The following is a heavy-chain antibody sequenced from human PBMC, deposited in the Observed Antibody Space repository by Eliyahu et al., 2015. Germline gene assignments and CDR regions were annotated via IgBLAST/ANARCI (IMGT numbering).Heavy chain of an antibody. V-gene: IGHV3-53*01. J-gene: IGHJ4*02. CDR3: ARDLGAYKRAFDY. CDR1: GLSVSSSY. Sequence: EVQLVESGGGLIQPGGSLRLSCXXXGLSVSSSYMSWVRQAPGKGLEWLSVMXNGGAPYYADSVKGRFTISRDSSKNTLYLQMNSLRADDTAVYYCARDLGAYKRAFDYWGQGTLVTVSS. CDR2: MXNGGAP. D-gene: IGHD3-16*01.